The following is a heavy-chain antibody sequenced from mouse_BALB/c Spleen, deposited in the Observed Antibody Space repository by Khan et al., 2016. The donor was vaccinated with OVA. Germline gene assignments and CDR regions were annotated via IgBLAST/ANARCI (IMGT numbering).Heavy chain of an antibody. D-gene: IGHD1-1*01. CDR3: AKGLWSYYVALEY. V-gene: IGHV2-6-5*01. Sequence: QVQPKESGPGLVAPSQSLSITCTVSGFSLTDYGVSWIRPHPGKGLEWLGVVWGGGSTYFTSALKSRLSISKDNSTSQVFLKMNSLQCDATAMHYWAKGLWSYYVALEYWGKGTSVTVSS. J-gene: IGHJ4*01. CDR2: VWGGGST. CDR1: GFSLTDYG.